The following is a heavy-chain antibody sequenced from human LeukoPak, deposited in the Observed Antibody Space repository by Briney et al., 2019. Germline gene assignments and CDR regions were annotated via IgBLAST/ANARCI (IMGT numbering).Heavy chain of an antibody. CDR2: IYYSGST. D-gene: IGHD3-10*01. CDR3: ARARADITLDY. V-gene: IGHV4-59*01. CDR1: GGSISGYY. J-gene: IGHJ4*02. Sequence: PSETLSLTCTVSGGSISGYYWSWIRQPPGKGLEWIGYIYYSGSTNYNPSLKSRVTISVDTSKYQFSLKLNSVTPADTAVYYCARARADITLDYWGQGTLVTVSS.